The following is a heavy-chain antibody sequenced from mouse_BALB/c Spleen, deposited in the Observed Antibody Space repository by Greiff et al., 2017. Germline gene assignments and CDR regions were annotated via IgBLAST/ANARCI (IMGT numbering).Heavy chain of an antibody. J-gene: IGHJ1*01. D-gene: IGHD2-1*01. CDR2: IYPGNSDT. Sequence: VQLQQSGTVLARPGASVKMSCKASGYTFTSYWMHWVKQRPGQGLEWIGAIYPGNSDTSYNQKFKGKAKLTAVTSTSTAYMELSSLTNEDSAVYYCTRYRGNFFWYFDVWGAGTTVTVSS. CDR3: TRYRGNFFWYFDV. V-gene: IGHV1-5*01. CDR1: GYTFTSYW.